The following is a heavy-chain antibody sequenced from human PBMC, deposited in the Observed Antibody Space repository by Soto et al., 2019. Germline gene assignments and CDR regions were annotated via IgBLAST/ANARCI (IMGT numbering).Heavy chain of an antibody. D-gene: IGHD2-8*02. Sequence: SETLSLTCTVSGGSISSYYWSWIRQSPGKGLEWIGDIYYTGITNYNPSLKSRVTISVDTSKNQFSLKLTSVTAADTAVYYCARDKITGLFDYWGQGTLVTV. CDR1: GGSISSYY. CDR3: ARDKITGLFDY. J-gene: IGHJ4*02. CDR2: IYYTGIT. V-gene: IGHV4-59*12.